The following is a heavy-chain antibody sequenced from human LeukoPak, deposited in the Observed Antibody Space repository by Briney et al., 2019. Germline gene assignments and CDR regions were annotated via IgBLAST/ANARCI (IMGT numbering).Heavy chain of an antibody. CDR2: ISGSGGST. CDR3: AKDALTREWFGEATFDY. Sequence: GGSLRLSCAASGFTFSDYYMSWIRQAPGKGLEWVSAISGSGGSTYYADSVKGRFTISRDNSKNTLYLQMNSLRAEDTAVYYCAKDALTREWFGEATFDYWGQGTLVTVSS. CDR1: GFTFSDYY. V-gene: IGHV3-23*01. J-gene: IGHJ4*02. D-gene: IGHD3-10*01.